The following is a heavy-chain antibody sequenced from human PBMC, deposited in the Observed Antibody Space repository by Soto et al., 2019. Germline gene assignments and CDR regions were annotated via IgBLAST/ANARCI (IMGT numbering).Heavy chain of an antibody. CDR3: ARDRMIYSYGYTPDY. J-gene: IGHJ4*02. CDR1: GFTFSSYG. D-gene: IGHD5-18*01. Sequence: GGSLRLSCAASGFTFSSYGMHWVRQAPGKGLEWVAVIWYDGSNKYYADSVKGRFTISRDNSKNTLYLQMNSLRAEDTAVYYCARDRMIYSYGYTPDYWGQGTLVTVSS. CDR2: IWYDGSNK. V-gene: IGHV3-33*01.